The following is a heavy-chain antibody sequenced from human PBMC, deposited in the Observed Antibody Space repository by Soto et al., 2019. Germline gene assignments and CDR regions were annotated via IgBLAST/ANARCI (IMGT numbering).Heavy chain of an antibody. Sequence: SETLSLTCTVSGGSISSSSYYWGWIRQPPGKGLEWIGSIYYSGSTYYNPSLKSRVTISVDTSKNQFSLKLSSVTAADTAMYYCARVVSDSGWLDYWGQGTLVTVSS. V-gene: IGHV4-39*07. CDR1: GGSISSSSYY. CDR3: ARVVSDSGWLDY. D-gene: IGHD5-12*01. CDR2: IYYSGST. J-gene: IGHJ4*02.